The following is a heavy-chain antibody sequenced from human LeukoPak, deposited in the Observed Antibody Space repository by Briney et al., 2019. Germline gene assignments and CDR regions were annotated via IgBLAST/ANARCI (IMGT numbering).Heavy chain of an antibody. CDR1: GYSISSGYY. CDR3: ARKVWSYFDY. D-gene: IGHD3-3*01. CDR2: IYHSGST. V-gene: IGHV4-38-2*02. Sequence: SETLSLTCTVSGYSISSGYYWGWIRQPPGKGLEWIGSIYHSGSTYYNPSLKSRVTISVDTSKNQFSLKLSSVTAADTAVYYCARKVWSYFDYWGQGTLVTVSS. J-gene: IGHJ4*02.